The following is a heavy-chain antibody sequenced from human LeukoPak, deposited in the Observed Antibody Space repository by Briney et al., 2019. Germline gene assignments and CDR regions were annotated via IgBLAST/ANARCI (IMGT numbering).Heavy chain of an antibody. CDR2: IQYDGSNK. J-gene: IGHJ4*02. CDR1: GFIFSSYG. V-gene: IGHV3-30*02. CDR3: AKEIAAAGSFSFDY. D-gene: IGHD6-13*01. Sequence: PGGSLRLSCVAPGFIFSSYGMHWVRQAPGKGLEWVAYIQYDGSNKQYADSVKGRFTISRDNAKNSLYLQMNSLRAEDTALYYCAKEIAAAGSFSFDYWGQGTLVTVSS.